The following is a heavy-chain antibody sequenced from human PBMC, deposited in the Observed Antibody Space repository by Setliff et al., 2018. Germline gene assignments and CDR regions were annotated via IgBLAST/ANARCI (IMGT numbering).Heavy chain of an antibody. CDR3: ARGRNVAARLLDS. D-gene: IGHD6-6*01. V-gene: IGHV4-34*08. Sequence: SETLSLTCGASGGTFSDYFWTWIRQSPGKGLEWIGEINHSGSSNYNPSLKSRVAISIDTSNNQFSLKVTSVTAADTGIYYCARGRNVAARLLDSWGQGARVTVPQ. CDR1: GGTFSDYF. CDR2: INHSGSS. J-gene: IGHJ4*02.